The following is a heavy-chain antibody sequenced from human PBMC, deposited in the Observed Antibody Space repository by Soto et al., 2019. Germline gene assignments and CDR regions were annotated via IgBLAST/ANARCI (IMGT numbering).Heavy chain of an antibody. CDR3: ARHEWLAPRGYFDY. V-gene: IGHV4-59*01. J-gene: IGHJ4*02. D-gene: IGHD6-19*01. CDR1: GSSITNYY. CDR2: IYSTGST. Sequence: PSETLSLTCTVSGSSITNYYWSWIRQPPGKGLEWIGYIYSTGSTNYNPSLKSRVAISLDTSKNQFSLELSSVTSADTAMYYCARHEWLAPRGYFDYWGQGNMVTVSS.